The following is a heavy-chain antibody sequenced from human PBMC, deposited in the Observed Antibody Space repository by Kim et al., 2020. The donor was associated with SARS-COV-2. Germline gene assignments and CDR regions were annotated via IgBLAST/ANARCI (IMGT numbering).Heavy chain of an antibody. CDR1: GFTFSDYY. CDR3: ARDRAYYYGSGRRYDAFDI. Sequence: GGSLRLSCAASGFTFSDYYMSWIRQAPGKGLEWVSYISSSGSTIYYADSVKGRFTISRDNAKNSLYLQMNSLRAEDTAVYYCARDRAYYYGSGRRYDAFDIWGQGTMVTVSS. CDR2: ISSSGSTI. J-gene: IGHJ3*02. D-gene: IGHD3-10*01. V-gene: IGHV3-11*01.